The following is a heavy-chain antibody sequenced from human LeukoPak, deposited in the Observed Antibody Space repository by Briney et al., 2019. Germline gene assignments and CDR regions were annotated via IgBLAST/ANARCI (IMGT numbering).Heavy chain of an antibody. D-gene: IGHD2-15*01. CDR1: GFTFSNYE. CDR2: ISSSGSTI. V-gene: IGHV3-48*03. Sequence: TGGSLRLSCAASGFTFSNYEMNWVRQAPGKGVEWISYISSSGSTIYYVDSVKGRFTISRDNAKNSLFLQMNSLRAEDTAVYYCAREGAPATNRYNWFDPWGQGTLVTVSS. CDR3: AREGAPATNRYNWFDP. J-gene: IGHJ5*02.